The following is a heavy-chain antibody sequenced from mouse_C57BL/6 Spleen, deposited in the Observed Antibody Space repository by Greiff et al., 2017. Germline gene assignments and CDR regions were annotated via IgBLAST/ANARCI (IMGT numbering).Heavy chain of an antibody. CDR1: GYTFTSYW. CDR3: ARVDYDGFAY. V-gene: IGHV1-59*01. Sequence: QVQLQQPGAELVRPGTSVKLSCKASGYTFTSYWMPWVKQRPGQGLEWIGVIDPSDSYTNYNQKFKGKATLTVDTSSSTAYMQLSSLTSEDSAVYYCARVDYDGFAYWGQGTLVTVSA. CDR2: IDPSDSYT. J-gene: IGHJ3*01. D-gene: IGHD2-4*01.